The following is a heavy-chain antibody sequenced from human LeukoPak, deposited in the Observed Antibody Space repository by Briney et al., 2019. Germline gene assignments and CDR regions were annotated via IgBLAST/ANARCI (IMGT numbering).Heavy chain of an antibody. CDR2: IYHSGST. CDR3: ARVTRKDGYNRFDY. J-gene: IGHJ4*02. V-gene: IGHV4-38-2*02. CDR1: GYSISSGYY. Sequence: SETLSLTCTVSGYSISSGYYWGWIRQPPGKGLEWIGSIYHSGSTYYNPSLKSRVTISVDTSKNQFSLKLSSVTAADTAVYYCARVTRKDGYNRFDYWGQGTLVTVSS. D-gene: IGHD5-24*01.